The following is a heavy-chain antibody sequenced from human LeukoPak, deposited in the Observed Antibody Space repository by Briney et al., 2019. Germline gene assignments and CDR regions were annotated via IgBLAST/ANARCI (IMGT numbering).Heavy chain of an antibody. CDR3: ARDSSGWYGY. V-gene: IGHV3-21*01. J-gene: IGHJ4*02. CDR2: ISSSSSYI. Sequence: GGSLRLSCAASGFTFSSYCMNWVRQAPGKGLEWVSSISSSSSYIYYADSVKGRFTISRDNAKNSLYLQMNSPRAEDTAVYYCARDSSGWYGYWGQGTLVTVSS. D-gene: IGHD6-19*01. CDR1: GFTFSSYC.